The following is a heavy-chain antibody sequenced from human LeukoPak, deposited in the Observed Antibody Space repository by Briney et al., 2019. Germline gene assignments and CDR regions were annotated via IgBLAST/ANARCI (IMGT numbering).Heavy chain of an antibody. D-gene: IGHD2-15*01. J-gene: IGHJ4*02. Sequence: GGSLRLSCAASGFTFSSYSMNWVRQAPGKGLEWVSSISSSSSYIYYADSVKGRFTFTSDNDKTSLYLQMNRLRAEDTAVYYCARHSGHDFDYWGQGTLVTVSS. V-gene: IGHV3-21*01. CDR2: ISSSSSYI. CDR3: ARHSGHDFDY. CDR1: GFTFSSYS.